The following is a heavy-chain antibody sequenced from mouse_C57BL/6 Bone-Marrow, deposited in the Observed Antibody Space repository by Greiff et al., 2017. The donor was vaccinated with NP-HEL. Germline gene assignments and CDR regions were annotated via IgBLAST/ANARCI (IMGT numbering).Heavy chain of an antibody. CDR2: ISYDGSN. D-gene: IGHD1-1*01. V-gene: IGHV3-6*01. CDR3: ARNLYYYGSSSYAMDY. CDR1: GYSITSGYY. J-gene: IGHJ4*01. Sequence: EVQLQESGPGLVKPSQSLSLTCSVTGYSITSGYYWNWIRQFPGNKLEWMGYISYDGSNNYNPSLKNRISITRDTSKNQFFLKLNSVTTEDTATXYSARNLYYYGSSSYAMDYWGQGTSVTVSS.